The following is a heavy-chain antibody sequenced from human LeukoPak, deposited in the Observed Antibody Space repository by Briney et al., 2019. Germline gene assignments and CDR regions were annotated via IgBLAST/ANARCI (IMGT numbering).Heavy chain of an antibody. CDR2: ISGSGGST. J-gene: IGHJ6*02. CDR1: GVTFSSYA. D-gene: IGHD3-10*01. Sequence: GGSLRLSCAASGVTFSSYAMSWVRQAPGKGLEWVSAISGSGGSTYYADSVKGRFTISRDNSKNTLYLQMNSLRAEDTAVYYCAQDFTPSNVLLSFGESAASTGMDVWGQGTTVTVSS. CDR3: AQDFTPSNVLLSFGESAASTGMDV. V-gene: IGHV3-23*01.